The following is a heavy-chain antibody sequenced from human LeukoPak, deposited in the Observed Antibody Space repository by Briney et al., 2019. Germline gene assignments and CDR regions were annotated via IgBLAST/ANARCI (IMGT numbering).Heavy chain of an antibody. CDR2: ISYDGSDE. Sequence: QTGGSLRLSCAASGFAFDSYAMHWVRQAPGKGLEWVAIISYDGSDESYADSVKGRFTISRDNSKNTLYLQMNSLRAEDTAVYYCARGFPHHYDSRGIKFDFWGQGILVSVSS. CDR1: GFAFDSYA. V-gene: IGHV3-30*03. CDR3: ARGFPHHYDSRGIKFDF. J-gene: IGHJ4*02. D-gene: IGHD3-22*01.